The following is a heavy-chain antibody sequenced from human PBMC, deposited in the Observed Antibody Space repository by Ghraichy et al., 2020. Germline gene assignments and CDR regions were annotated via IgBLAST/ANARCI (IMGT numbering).Heavy chain of an antibody. J-gene: IGHJ4*02. CDR3: ARSAGIAVAGMTPFDY. CDR2: IYYSGST. Sequence: SETLSLTCTVSGGSISSSSYYWGWIRQPPGKGLEWIGSIYYSGSTYYNPSLKSRVTISVDTSKNQFSLKLSSVTAADTAVYYCARSAGIAVAGMTPFDYWGQGTLVTVSS. D-gene: IGHD6-19*01. V-gene: IGHV4-39*01. CDR1: GGSISSSSYY.